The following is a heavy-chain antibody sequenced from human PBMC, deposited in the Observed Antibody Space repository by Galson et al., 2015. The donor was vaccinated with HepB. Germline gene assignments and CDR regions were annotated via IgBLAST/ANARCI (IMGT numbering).Heavy chain of an antibody. J-gene: IGHJ4*02. CDR1: GYTFTSYA. CDR2: INTNTGNP. V-gene: IGHV7-4-1*02. CDR3: ARTTTTVVTPLDY. Sequence: SCKASGYTFTSYAMHWVRQAPGQRLEWMGWINTNTGNPTYAQGFTGRFVFSLDASVSTAYLQISSLKAEDTAVYYCARTTTTVVTPLDYWGQGTLVTVSS. D-gene: IGHD4-23*01.